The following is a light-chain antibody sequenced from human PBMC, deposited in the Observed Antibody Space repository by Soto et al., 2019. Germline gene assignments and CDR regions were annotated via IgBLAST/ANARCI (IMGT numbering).Light chain of an antibody. V-gene: IGKV1-5*01. CDR3: QKCKVAPFT. CDR1: QTITRW. CDR2: DAS. J-gene: IGKJ4*01. Sequence: IQRTQSPSTLSASVGDSVTITCRASQTITRWMAWYQQKPGKAPKPLIYDASTLESGVPSRFSGSRSGTDVTLTISGLQPEDVATYYCQKCKVAPFTCGGGTKVEIK.